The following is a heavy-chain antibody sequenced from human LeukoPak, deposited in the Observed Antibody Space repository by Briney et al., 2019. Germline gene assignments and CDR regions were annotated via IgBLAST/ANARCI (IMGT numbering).Heavy chain of an antibody. V-gene: IGHV1-24*01. J-gene: IGHJ3*02. Sequence: GASVKVSCKVSGYTLTELSVHWVRQAPGKGLEWMGGFDPEDGETIYAQKFQGRVTMTEDTSTDTAYMELSSLRSEDTAVYYCATDRPSSSVDALDIWGQGTMVTVSS. CDR3: ATDRPSSSVDALDI. CDR1: GYTLTELS. D-gene: IGHD6-13*01. CDR2: FDPEDGET.